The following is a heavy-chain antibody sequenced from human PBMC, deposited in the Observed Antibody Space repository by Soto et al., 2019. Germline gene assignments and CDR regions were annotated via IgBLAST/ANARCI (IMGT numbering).Heavy chain of an antibody. V-gene: IGHV1-8*01. Sequence: QVQLVQSGAEVKKPGASVKVSCKASGYTFTSYDINWVRQATGQGLEWMGWMNPNSGNTGYAQKFQGRVTMTRNTSLSTADMELISLRYEDTAVYYCARRDSSSGYEGEGNFDYWGQVTRVTVSS. J-gene: IGHJ4*02. CDR3: ARRDSSSGYEGEGNFDY. D-gene: IGHD6-13*01. CDR2: MNPNSGNT. CDR1: GYTFTSYD.